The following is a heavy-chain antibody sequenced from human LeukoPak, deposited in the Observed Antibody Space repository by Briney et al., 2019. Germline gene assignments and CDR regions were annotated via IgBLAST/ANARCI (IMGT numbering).Heavy chain of an antibody. CDR2: IYYSGST. V-gene: IGHV4-30-4*07. CDR3: ARVDLGYSSREDY. J-gene: IGHJ4*02. D-gene: IGHD6-13*01. Sequence: SETLSLTCAVSGGSISSGGYSWSWIRQPPGKGLEWIGYIYYSGSTYYNPSLKSRVTVSVDTSKNQFSLKLSSVTAADTAVYYCARVDLGYSSREDYWGQGTLVTVSS. CDR1: GGSISSGGYS.